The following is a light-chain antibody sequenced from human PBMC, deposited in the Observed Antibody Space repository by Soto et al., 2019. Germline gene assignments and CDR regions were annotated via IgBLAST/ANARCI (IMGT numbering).Light chain of an antibody. J-gene: IGLJ1*01. CDR3: SSYSSSTSLPYV. Sequence: QSALTQPASVSGSLGQSITISCTGSSSDVGGYNYVSWYQQHPGKAPKLMIYEVNNRPSGVSNRFSGSKSGNTASLTISGLQAEDEADYYCSSYSSSTSLPYVFGTGTKLTVL. CDR1: SSDVGGYNY. CDR2: EVN. V-gene: IGLV2-14*01.